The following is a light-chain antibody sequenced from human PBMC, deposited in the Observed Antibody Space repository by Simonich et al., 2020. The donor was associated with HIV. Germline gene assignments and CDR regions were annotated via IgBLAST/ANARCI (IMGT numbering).Light chain of an antibody. V-gene: IGKV3-11*01. CDR1: QSVSSN. CDR2: DAS. J-gene: IGKJ4*01. Sequence: EIVMTQSPATLSVSPGERATLPCRASQSVSSNLAWYQQKPGQAPRLLIYDASNRATGIPARFSGSGSGTDFTLTISSLEPEDFAVYYCQQRSNWPLTFGGGTKVEIK. CDR3: QQRSNWPLT.